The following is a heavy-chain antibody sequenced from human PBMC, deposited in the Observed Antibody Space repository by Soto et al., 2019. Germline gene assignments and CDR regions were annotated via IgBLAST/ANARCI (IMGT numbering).Heavy chain of an antibody. J-gene: IGHJ5*02. CDR3: ESRHITACLSWFDP. V-gene: IGHV4-4*02. D-gene: IGHD6-6*01. Sequence: NPSGTLSLTCAVSGGSISSSNWWSWVRQPPGKGLEWIGDIYHSGSTNYNPSLKSRVTISVDKSKNQFSLMLSSVTAADTAVYYSESRHITACLSWFDPWGQGTLVTVSS. CDR1: GGSISSSNW. CDR2: IYHSGST.